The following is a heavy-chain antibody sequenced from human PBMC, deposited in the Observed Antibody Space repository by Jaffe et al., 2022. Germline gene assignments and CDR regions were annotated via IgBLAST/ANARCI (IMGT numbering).Heavy chain of an antibody. Sequence: QVQLQESGPGLVKPSQTLSLTCTVSGGSISSGSYYWSWIRQPAGKGLEWIGRIYTSGSTNYNPSLKSRVTISVDTSKNQFSLKLSSVTAADTAVYYCARDIGPYSSGWRIRGSAFDIWGQGTMVTVSS. V-gene: IGHV4-61*02. D-gene: IGHD6-19*01. CDR3: ARDIGPYSSGWRIRGSAFDI. CDR2: IYTSGST. CDR1: GGSISSGSYY. J-gene: IGHJ3*02.